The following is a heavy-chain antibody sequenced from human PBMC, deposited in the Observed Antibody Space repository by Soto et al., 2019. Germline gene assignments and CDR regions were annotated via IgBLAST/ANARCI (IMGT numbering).Heavy chain of an antibody. CDR3: ASGDGYQFDP. D-gene: IGHD5-12*01. CDR1: AGSISSGGYY. V-gene: IGHV4-31*02. CDR2: INYSGST. J-gene: IGHJ5*02. Sequence: QVQLQESGPGLVKPSQTLSLTCTVSAGSISSGGYYWSWIRQHPEQGLEWIGYINYSGSTNYNPSLESRVTISVDTSKNQFSLKLNSVTAADTAVYYCASGDGYQFDPWGQGTLVTVSS.